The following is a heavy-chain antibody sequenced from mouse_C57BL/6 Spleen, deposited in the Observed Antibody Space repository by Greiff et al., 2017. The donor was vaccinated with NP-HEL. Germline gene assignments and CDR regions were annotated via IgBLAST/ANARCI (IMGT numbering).Heavy chain of an antibody. CDR3: ARGDWDYYYAMDY. Sequence: DVKLQESGGGLVKPGGSLKLSCAASGFTFSDYGMHWVRQAPEKGLEWVAYISSGSSTIYYADTVKGRFTISRDNAKNTLFLQMTSLRSEDTAMYYCARGDWDYYYAMDYWGQGTSVTVSS. J-gene: IGHJ4*01. CDR1: GFTFSDYG. D-gene: IGHD4-1*01. CDR2: ISSGSSTI. V-gene: IGHV5-17*01.